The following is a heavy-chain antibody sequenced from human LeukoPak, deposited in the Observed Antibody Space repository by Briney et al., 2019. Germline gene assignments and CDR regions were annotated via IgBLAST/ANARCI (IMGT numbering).Heavy chain of an antibody. J-gene: IGHJ4*02. Sequence: GGSLRLSCVVSGFTFSRYGIHWVRQAPGKGLEWVAFIRFDSSNKFYADSVKGRFTISRDNSKNTLYLQMNSLRAEDTAVYYCAKAVVVRGYSDYWGQGTLVTVSS. CDR1: GFTFSRYG. CDR2: IRFDSSNK. D-gene: IGHD3-10*01. V-gene: IGHV3-30*02. CDR3: AKAVVVRGYSDY.